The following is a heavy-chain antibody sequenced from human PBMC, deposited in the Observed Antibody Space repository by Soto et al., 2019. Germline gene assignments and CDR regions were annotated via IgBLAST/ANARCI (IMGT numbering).Heavy chain of an antibody. CDR3: ARVDSYWYFDL. Sequence: EVQVEESGGGLVQPGGSLRLACAASGFQFSSYSMNWVRQAPGKGLEWVSYISSSSSTVYYADSVKGRFTMSRDNAKNSLYLQMTSLRAEDTAVYYCARVDSYWYFDLWGRGTLVTVSS. V-gene: IGHV3-48*01. D-gene: IGHD2-2*03. J-gene: IGHJ2*01. CDR2: ISSSSSTV. CDR1: GFQFSSYS.